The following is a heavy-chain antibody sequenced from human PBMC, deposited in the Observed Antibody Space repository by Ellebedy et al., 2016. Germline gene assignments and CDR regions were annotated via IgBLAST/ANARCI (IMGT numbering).Heavy chain of an antibody. D-gene: IGHD2-21*01. Sequence: GGSLRLSXEASGFMFSNYAMHWIRQAPGKGLEWVAVISFDGSNTYYAESVKGRFTMSRDDSKNTVYLQTKSLRADDTARYYCARVLLFCDGPPRKDTCLDSWGLGTLITVSS. J-gene: IGHJ4*02. V-gene: IGHV3-30*14. CDR2: ISFDGSNT. CDR1: GFMFSNYA. CDR3: ARVLLFCDGPPRKDTCLDS.